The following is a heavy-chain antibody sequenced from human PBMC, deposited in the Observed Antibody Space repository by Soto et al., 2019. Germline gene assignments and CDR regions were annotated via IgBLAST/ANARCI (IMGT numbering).Heavy chain of an antibody. D-gene: IGHD4-17*01. J-gene: IGHJ4*02. CDR3: ARLSTLTQGWDYFDN. CDR2: IYYSGST. CDR1: GGSISSYY. V-gene: IGHV4-59*01. Sequence: QVQLQESGPGLVKPSETLSLTCTVSGGSISSYYWSWIRQPPGKGLEWIGYIYYSGSTNYNPSLEGRVTISLDTSKIQVSLKLSSVTAADTAVYYCARLSTLTQGWDYFDNWGQGTLVTVSS.